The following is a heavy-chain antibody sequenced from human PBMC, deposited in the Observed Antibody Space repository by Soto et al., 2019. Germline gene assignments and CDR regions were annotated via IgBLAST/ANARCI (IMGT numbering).Heavy chain of an antibody. J-gene: IGHJ4*02. D-gene: IGHD1-26*01. CDR1: GFTFSSYG. Sequence: QVQLVESGGGVVQPGRSLRLSCAASGFTFSSYGMHWVRQAPGKGLEWVAVISYDGSNKYYADSVKGRFTISRDNSKNTLYLQMNSLRAEDTAVYYCAKDAQRWELLRQVFFDYWGQGTLVTVSS. V-gene: IGHV3-30*18. CDR3: AKDAQRWELLRQVFFDY. CDR2: ISYDGSNK.